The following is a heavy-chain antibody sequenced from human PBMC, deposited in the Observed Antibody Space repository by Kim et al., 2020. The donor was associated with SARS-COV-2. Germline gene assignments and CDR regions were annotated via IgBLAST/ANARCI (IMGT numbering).Heavy chain of an antibody. CDR3: ARCPYRCVFLNPFDY. CDR1: GFTFSSYG. Sequence: GGSLRLSCAASGFTFSSYGMHWVRQAPGKGLEWVAVIWYDGSNKYYADSVKGRFTISRDNSKNTLYLQMNSLRAEDTAVYYCARCPYRCVFLNPFDYWGQGTLVTVSS. CDR2: IWYDGSNK. D-gene: IGHD3-10*02. V-gene: IGHV3-33*01. J-gene: IGHJ4*02.